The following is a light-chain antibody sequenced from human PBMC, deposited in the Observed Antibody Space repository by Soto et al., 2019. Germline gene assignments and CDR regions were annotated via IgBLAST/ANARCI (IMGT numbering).Light chain of an antibody. J-gene: IGLJ1*01. V-gene: IGLV2-14*01. CDR3: SSYTSTSTLV. Sequence: QSAPTQPASVSGSPGQSIAISCSATNSDISNYNSVSWYQQHPGKAPKLMISEVTYRPSGVSNRFSGSKSGNTASLTISGLQAEDEADYYCSSYTSTSTLVFGTGTKLTVL. CDR2: EVT. CDR1: NSDISNYNS.